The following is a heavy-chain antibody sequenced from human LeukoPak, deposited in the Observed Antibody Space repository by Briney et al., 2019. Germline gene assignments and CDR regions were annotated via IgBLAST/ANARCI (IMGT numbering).Heavy chain of an antibody. Sequence: QPGGSLRLSCAGSGFTFSNYELNWVRQALGKGLEWVSYISSSGRTIYYADSVKGRFTISRDNAKNSLYLLMNSLRAEDTAVYYCARDGGASLSAFDSWGQGTLVTVSS. J-gene: IGHJ4*02. CDR2: ISSSGRTI. CDR3: ARDGGASLSAFDS. V-gene: IGHV3-48*03. D-gene: IGHD3-16*01. CDR1: GFTFSNYE.